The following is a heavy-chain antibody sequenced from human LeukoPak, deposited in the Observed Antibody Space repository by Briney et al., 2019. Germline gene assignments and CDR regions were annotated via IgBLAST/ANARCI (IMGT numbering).Heavy chain of an antibody. CDR2: IYSNGQT. CDR3: ARYDYGATFDL. V-gene: IGHV4-38-2*02. D-gene: IGHD4-17*01. Sequence: SETLSLTCTVSGYSISSGYYWGWIRQPVGKGLEYIGRIYSNGQTNYNPSLKSRVTLSVATSKNRFSLKLTSVTAADTALYYCARYDYGATFDLWGQGTLVTVAS. CDR1: GYSISSGYY. J-gene: IGHJ4*02.